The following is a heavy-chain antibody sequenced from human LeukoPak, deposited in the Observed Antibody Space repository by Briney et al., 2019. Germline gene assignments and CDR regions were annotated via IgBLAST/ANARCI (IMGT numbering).Heavy chain of an antibody. Sequence: GRSLRLSCAASGFTFSSYGMHWVRQAPGKGLEWVAVISYDGSNKYYADSVKGRFTISRDNSKNTLYLQMNSLRAEDTAVYYCARGGLYGMDVWGQGTTVTVSS. CDR2: ISYDGSNK. CDR1: GFTFSSYG. CDR3: ARGGLYGMDV. V-gene: IGHV3-30*03. D-gene: IGHD3-10*01. J-gene: IGHJ6*02.